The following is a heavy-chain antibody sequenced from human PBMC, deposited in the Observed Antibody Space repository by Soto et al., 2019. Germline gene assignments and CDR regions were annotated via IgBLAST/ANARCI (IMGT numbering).Heavy chain of an antibody. V-gene: IGHV3-48*03. CDR3: ARDIIRPTYYYDSSGYQPPYYYYGMDV. Sequence: GGSLRLSCAASGFTFSSYEMNWVRQAPGKGLEWVSYISSSGSTIYYADSVKGRFTISRDNAKNSLYLQMNSLRAEDTAVYYCARDIIRPTYYYDSSGYQPPYYYYGMDVWGQGTTVTVSS. J-gene: IGHJ6*02. CDR1: GFTFSSYE. D-gene: IGHD3-22*01. CDR2: ISSSGSTI.